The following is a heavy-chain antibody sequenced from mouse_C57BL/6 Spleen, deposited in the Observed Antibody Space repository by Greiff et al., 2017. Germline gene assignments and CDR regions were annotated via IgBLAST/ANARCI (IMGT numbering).Heavy chain of an antibody. Sequence: EVQVVESGGGLVKPGGSLKLSCAASGFTFSSYAMSWVRQTPEKRLEWVATISDGGSYTYYPDNVKGRFTISRDNAKNNLYLQMSHLKSEDTAMYYCAREGLRRVYDYWGQGTTLTVSS. V-gene: IGHV5-4*01. J-gene: IGHJ2*01. CDR2: ISDGGSYT. D-gene: IGHD2-2*01. CDR1: GFTFSSYA. CDR3: AREGLRRVYDY.